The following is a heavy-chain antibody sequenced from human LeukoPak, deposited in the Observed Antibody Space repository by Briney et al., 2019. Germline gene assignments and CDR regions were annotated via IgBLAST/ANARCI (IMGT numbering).Heavy chain of an antibody. D-gene: IGHD2-21*01. CDR1: GGPITNTNYY. CDR3: ARNRGDPTHHQTFDV. J-gene: IGHJ3*01. CDR2: VYYSGST. V-gene: IGHV4-39*01. Sequence: PSETLSLTCTVSGGPITNTNYYWGWIRQPPGKGLEWIGSVYYSGSTHYNPSLKSRVTISVDTSKNQFSLNLISMTAADTAIYFCARNRGDPTHHQTFDVWGQGTTVTVSS.